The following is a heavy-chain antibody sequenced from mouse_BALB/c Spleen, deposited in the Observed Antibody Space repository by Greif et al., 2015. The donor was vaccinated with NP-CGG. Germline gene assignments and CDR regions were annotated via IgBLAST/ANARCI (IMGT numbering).Heavy chain of an antibody. D-gene: IGHD2-1*01. V-gene: IGHV2-4*02. CDR2: IWSGGST. Sequence: QVQLQQPGPGLVQPSQSLSITCTVSGFSLTSYGVHWVRQPPGKGLEWLGVIWSGGSTGYNAAFISRLSISKDNSKSQDFFKMNSLQADDTAIYYCARGNYPYAMDYWGQGTSVTVSS. J-gene: IGHJ4*01. CDR3: ARGNYPYAMDY. CDR1: GFSLTSYG.